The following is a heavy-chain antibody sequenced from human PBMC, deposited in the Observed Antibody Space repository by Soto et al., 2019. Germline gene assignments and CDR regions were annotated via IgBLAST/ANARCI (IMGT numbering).Heavy chain of an antibody. CDR3: AGDPDSHYNDSHAYSYP. CDR2: IIPIIGKI. J-gene: IGHJ5*02. Sequence: QVQLVQSGAEVKKPGSSVKVSCKASGGTFSTYTITWVRQAPGHGLEWMGRIIPIIGKINYAQKFQGRVTMTADKFTGTASMELTRLRSDDTAVYYCAGDPDSHYNDSHAYSYPWGQGTLVTVSS. V-gene: IGHV1-69*08. CDR1: GGTFSTYT. D-gene: IGHD3-22*01.